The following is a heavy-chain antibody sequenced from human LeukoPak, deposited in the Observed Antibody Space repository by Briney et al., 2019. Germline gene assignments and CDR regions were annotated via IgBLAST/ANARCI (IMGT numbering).Heavy chain of an antibody. J-gene: IGHJ6*03. V-gene: IGHV3-74*01. Sequence: GGSLRLSCAASGFTFSSYWMHWVRQVPGKGLVWVSRINSDGSSTSYADSVRGRFTISRDNAKNTLYLQMNSLRAEDTAVYYCARDGDSHYYYYMDVWGKGTTVTISS. CDR2: INSDGSST. D-gene: IGHD7-27*01. CDR3: ARDGDSHYYYYMDV. CDR1: GFTFSSYW.